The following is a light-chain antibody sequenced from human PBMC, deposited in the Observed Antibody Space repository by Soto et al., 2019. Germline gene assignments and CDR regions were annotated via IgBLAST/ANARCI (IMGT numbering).Light chain of an antibody. J-gene: IGKJ1*01. CDR2: GAS. Sequence: EILMTQSPVTLSVSPGGRATLSCMASQSISDTLAWYQQKSGQAPRLIIYGASTRATDMPGTFSGRGSGTEFTLTISSLRPEDSGVYYCQQYRSWPRTFGQVAMVDVK. CDR3: QQYRSWPRT. CDR1: QSISDT. V-gene: IGKV3-15*01.